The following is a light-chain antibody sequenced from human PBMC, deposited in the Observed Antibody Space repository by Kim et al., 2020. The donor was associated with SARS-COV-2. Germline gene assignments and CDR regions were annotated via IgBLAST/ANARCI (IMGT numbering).Light chain of an antibody. CDR1: QSVSSSY. Sequence: SPGERATLSCRASQSVSSSYLAWYQQKPGQAPRLLIYDASNRATGIPDRFSGSGSGTDFILTISRLEPEDFAVYYCQQYGNSPLTFGGGTKVDIK. CDR3: QQYGNSPLT. CDR2: DAS. V-gene: IGKV3-20*01. J-gene: IGKJ4*01.